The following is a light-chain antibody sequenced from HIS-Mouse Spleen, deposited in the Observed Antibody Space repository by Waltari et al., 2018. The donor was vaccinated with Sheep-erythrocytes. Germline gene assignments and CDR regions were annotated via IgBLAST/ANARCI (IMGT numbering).Light chain of an antibody. CDR3: SSYTSSSTLV. CDR1: SSAVCGYNY. CDR2: DVS. J-gene: IGLJ1*01. V-gene: IGLV2-14*03. Sequence: QSALTQPASVSGSPGPSITISCTGTSSAVCGYNYSPWYQQHPGKAPKLMTYDVSNRPSGVSNRFSGSKSGNTASLTISGLQAEDEADYYCSSYTSSSTLVFGTGTKVTVL.